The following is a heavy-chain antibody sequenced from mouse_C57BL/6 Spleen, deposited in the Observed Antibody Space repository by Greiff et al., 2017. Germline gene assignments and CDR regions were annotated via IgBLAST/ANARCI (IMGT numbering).Heavy chain of an antibody. J-gene: IGHJ4*01. CDR1: GYTFTSYG. V-gene: IGHV1-81*01. CDR2: IYPRSGNT. CDR3: ARSESNYVGAMDY. D-gene: IGHD2-5*01. Sequence: VKLQESGAELARPGASVKLSCKASGYTFTSYGISWVKQRTGQGLEWIGEIYPRSGNTYYNEKFKGKATLTADKSSSTAYMELRSLTSEDSAVYFCARSESNYVGAMDYWGQGTSVTVSS.